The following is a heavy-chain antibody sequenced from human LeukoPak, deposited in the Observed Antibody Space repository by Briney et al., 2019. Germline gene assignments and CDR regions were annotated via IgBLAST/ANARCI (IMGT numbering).Heavy chain of an antibody. CDR1: GYTFTSYA. Sequence: GASVKVSCKASGYTFTSYAMNWVRQAPGQGLEWMGWINTNTGNPTYAQGFTGRFVFSFDTSVSTAYLQISSLKAEDTAVYYCARVPVYSSGWYHPGGPWYFDLWGRGTLVTVSS. CDR2: INTNTGNP. V-gene: IGHV7-4-1*02. D-gene: IGHD6-19*01. J-gene: IGHJ2*01. CDR3: ARVPVYSSGWYHPGGPWYFDL.